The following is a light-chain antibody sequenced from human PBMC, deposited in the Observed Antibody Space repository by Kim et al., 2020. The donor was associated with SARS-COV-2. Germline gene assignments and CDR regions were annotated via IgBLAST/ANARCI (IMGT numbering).Light chain of an antibody. Sequence: SAAVGDSVTITCRASQSISTYLTWYQQLPGKAPKLLIYGASSLQSGVTSRFSGSRSGTDFTLTISSLQREDSATYYCQQSYSTPYTFGQGTKLEIK. CDR3: QQSYSTPYT. V-gene: IGKV1-39*01. CDR2: GAS. J-gene: IGKJ2*01. CDR1: QSISTY.